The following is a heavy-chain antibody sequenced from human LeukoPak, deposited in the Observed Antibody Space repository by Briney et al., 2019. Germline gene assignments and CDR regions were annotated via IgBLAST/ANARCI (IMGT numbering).Heavy chain of an antibody. CDR3: AREERYSSSWYWVY. J-gene: IGHJ4*02. CDR2: INWNGGST. D-gene: IGHD6-13*01. CDR1: GFTFDDYG. Sequence: GGSLRRSCAASGFTFDDYGMSWVRQAPGKGLEWVSGINWNGGSTGYADSVKGRFTISRDNAKNSLYLQMNSLRAEDTALYYCAREERYSSSWYWVYWGQGTLVTVSS. V-gene: IGHV3-20*04.